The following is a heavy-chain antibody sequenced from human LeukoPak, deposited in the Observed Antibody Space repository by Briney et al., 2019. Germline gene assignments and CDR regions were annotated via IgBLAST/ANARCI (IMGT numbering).Heavy chain of an antibody. D-gene: IGHD3-22*01. CDR2: IYPAESDS. CDR1: GYSFSDYW. Sequence: GESPKISCQASGYSFSDYWIGWVRQVSGKGLEWMGIIYPAESDSRYSPSFEGHVIISVDKSINTAYLQWTSLQASDTALYFCGRYFYDRDSYYRIDYWGPGTLVTVSS. V-gene: IGHV5-51*01. J-gene: IGHJ4*02. CDR3: GRYFYDRDSYYRIDY.